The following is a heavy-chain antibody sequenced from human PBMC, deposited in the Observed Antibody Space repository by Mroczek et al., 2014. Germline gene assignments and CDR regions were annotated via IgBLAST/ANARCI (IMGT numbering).Heavy chain of an antibody. Sequence: QVQLQQWGAGLLKPSETLSLTCAVYGGSFSGYYWSWIRQPPGKGLEWIGEINHSGSTNYNPSLKSRVTISVDTSKNQFSLKLSSVTAADTAVYYCARRLYVTIFGVVIIPGGMDVWGQGTTVTVSS. J-gene: IGHJ6*02. CDR3: ARRLYVTIFGVVIIPGGMDV. CDR2: INHSGST. V-gene: IGHV4-34*01. CDR1: GGSFSGYY. D-gene: IGHD3-3*01.